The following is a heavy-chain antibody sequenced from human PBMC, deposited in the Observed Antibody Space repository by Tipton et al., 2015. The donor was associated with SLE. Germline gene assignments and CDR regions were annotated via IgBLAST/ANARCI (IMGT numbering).Heavy chain of an antibody. CDR1: GFIVSAKY. D-gene: IGHD1-14*01. V-gene: IGHV3-11*04. Sequence: SLRLSCAASGFIVSAKYMNWVRQAPGKGLEWVSYISNSGSTINYADSVKGRFTISRDKAKNSLYLQMNSLRVEDTAVYYCAREGRTRADAFDIWGQGTLVTVSS. CDR3: AREGRTRADAFDI. J-gene: IGHJ3*02. CDR2: ISNSGSTI.